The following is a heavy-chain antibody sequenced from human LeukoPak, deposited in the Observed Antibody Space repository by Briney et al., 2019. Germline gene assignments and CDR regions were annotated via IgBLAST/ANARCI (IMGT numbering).Heavy chain of an antibody. CDR1: GFTFSSYA. CDR2: FNGSGGRT. V-gene: IGHV3-23*01. D-gene: IGHD3-22*01. J-gene: IGHJ4*02. Sequence: GGSLNLSFAASGFTFSSYAISWVRPAPGKGLEWVSAFNGSGGRTYYAASVKGRFTISRDNSKNTLYLQMNSLRAEDTAVYYCAKSGRGSGYYPSHDFDYWGQGTLVTVSS. CDR3: AKSGRGSGYYPSHDFDY.